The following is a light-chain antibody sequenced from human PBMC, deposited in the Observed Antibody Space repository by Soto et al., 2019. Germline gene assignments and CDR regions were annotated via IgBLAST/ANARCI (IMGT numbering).Light chain of an antibody. CDR1: QDISKF. CDR2: DAS. J-gene: IGKJ3*01. CDR3: QQYENRPYT. Sequence: DIQMTQSPSSLSASIGDRVSFTCQASQDISKFLNWYQHKPGQAPSLLIYDASKSQFGVPSRFSGSGSGTDFTFTISSLQPEDNATYYCQQYENRPYTFGPGTKVAMK. V-gene: IGKV1-33*01.